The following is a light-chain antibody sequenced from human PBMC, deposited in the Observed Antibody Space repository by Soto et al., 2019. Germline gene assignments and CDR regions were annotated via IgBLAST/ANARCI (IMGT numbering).Light chain of an antibody. CDR2: AAS. V-gene: IGKV1-39*01. CDR3: QQSYSIFMYT. Sequence: DIQMTQSPSSLSASVGDRVTITCLTSQSISSYLNWYQQKPGKAPKLLIYAASSLQSGVPSRFSGSGSGTDFTLTISSLQPEDFATYYCQQSYSIFMYTFGQGTKVDI. J-gene: IGKJ2*01. CDR1: QSISSY.